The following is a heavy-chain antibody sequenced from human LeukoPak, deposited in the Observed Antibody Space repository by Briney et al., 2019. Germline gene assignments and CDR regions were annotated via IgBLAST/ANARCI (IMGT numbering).Heavy chain of an antibody. Sequence: TSETLSLTCTVSGGSISTGNYHWVWTRQPPGKGLEWIASIHYSGSPYYNPSLKSRVTISVDTPKNQFSLKLSSVTAADTAIYYCASYVGTAAGYYYYYSMDVWGEGTTVTVSS. CDR3: ASYVGTAAGYYYYYSMDV. CDR2: IHYSGSP. J-gene: IGHJ6*03. D-gene: IGHD6-13*01. V-gene: IGHV4-39*01. CDR1: GGSISTGNYH.